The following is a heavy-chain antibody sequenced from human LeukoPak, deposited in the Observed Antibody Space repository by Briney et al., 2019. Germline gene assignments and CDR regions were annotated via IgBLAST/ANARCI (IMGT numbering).Heavy chain of an antibody. Sequence: ASVKVSCKASGYSFTSYDLNWVRQATGQGLEWMGWMNPNSGDTGYAQKFQGRVTMTSNPSVRTAYLELSRLRSEDTAVYYCARGDQLLRSYYMDVWGKGATVTVSS. J-gene: IGHJ6*03. CDR2: MNPNSGDT. CDR3: ARGDQLLRSYYMDV. V-gene: IGHV1-8*01. CDR1: GYSFTSYD. D-gene: IGHD2-2*01.